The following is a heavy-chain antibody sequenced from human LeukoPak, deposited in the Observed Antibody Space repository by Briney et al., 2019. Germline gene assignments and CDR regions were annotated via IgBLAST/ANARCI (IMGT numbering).Heavy chain of an antibody. CDR1: GFTFSSYT. Sequence: GGSLRLSCAASGFTFSSYTMSWVRQAPGKGLEWVSSISSSSSYIYYADSVKGRFTISRDNAKNSLYLQMNSLRAEDTAVYYCAAVLSSHWGQGTLVTVSS. V-gene: IGHV3-21*01. CDR3: AAVLSSH. J-gene: IGHJ4*02. CDR2: ISSSSSYI. D-gene: IGHD2-2*01.